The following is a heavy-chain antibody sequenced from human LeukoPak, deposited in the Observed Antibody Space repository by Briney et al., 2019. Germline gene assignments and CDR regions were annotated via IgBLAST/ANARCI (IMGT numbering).Heavy chain of an antibody. CDR3: ARRQAAAGDYYYGMDV. V-gene: IGHV5-10-1*01. CDR2: IDPSDSYT. J-gene: IGHJ6*04. D-gene: IGHD6-13*01. CDR1: GYSFTSYW. Sequence: KYGESLKISCKGSGYSFTSYWISWVRQMPGKGLEWMGRIDPSDSYTNYSPSFQGHVTISADKSIGTAYLQWSSLKASDTAMYYCARRQAAAGDYYYGMDVWGKGTTVTVSS.